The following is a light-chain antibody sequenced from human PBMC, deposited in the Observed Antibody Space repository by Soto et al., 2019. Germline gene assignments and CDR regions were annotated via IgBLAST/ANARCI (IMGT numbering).Light chain of an antibody. CDR2: YDT. CDR3: QVWDSSSDLVV. CDR1: NIGRKS. V-gene: IGLV3-21*04. J-gene: IGLJ2*01. Sequence: SYELTQPPSVSVAPGKTARITCGGNNIGRKSVHWYQQKPGQTPVLVIFYDTNRPSGIPERFSGSNAENTATLSISRVEAGDEADYYCQVWDSSSDLVVFGGGTKLTVL.